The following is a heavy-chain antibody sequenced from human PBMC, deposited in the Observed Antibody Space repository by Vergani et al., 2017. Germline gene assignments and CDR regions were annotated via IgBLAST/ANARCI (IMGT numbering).Heavy chain of an antibody. CDR3: AKDPAGWEFGQGFDP. CDR1: GFTVSSNY. CDR2: IYSGGST. D-gene: IGHD1-26*01. Sequence: VQLVQSGGGLIQPGGSLRLSCAASGFTVSSNYMSWVRQAPGKGLEWVSVIYSGGSTYYADSVKGRFTISRDNSKNTLYLQMNSLRAEDTAVYYCAKDPAGWEFGQGFDPWGQGTLVTVSS. J-gene: IGHJ5*02. V-gene: IGHV3-53*01.